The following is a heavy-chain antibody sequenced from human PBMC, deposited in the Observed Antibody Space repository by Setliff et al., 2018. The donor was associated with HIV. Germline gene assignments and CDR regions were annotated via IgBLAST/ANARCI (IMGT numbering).Heavy chain of an antibody. CDR1: GGAFSGYA. Sequence: GASVKVSCKASGGAFSGYALSWVRQAPGQGLEWMGGLIPILGIAQYARKFHGRVTISADTSTTTAYLEVSSLRSEDTAVYYCAKGYYHDSRGYPTGPAFDIWGQGTMVTVS. J-gene: IGHJ3*02. CDR2: LIPILGIA. D-gene: IGHD3-22*01. V-gene: IGHV1-69*10. CDR3: AKGYYHDSRGYPTGPAFDI.